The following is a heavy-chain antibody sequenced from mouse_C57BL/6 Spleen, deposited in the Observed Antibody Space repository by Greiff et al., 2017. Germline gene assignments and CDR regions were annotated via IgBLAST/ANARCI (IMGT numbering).Heavy chain of an antibody. CDR1: GYTFTDYE. J-gene: IGHJ1*03. CDR2: IDPETGGT. D-gene: IGHD1-1*01. Sequence: QVQLKQSGAELVRPGASVTLSCKASGYTFTDYEMHWVKQTPVHGLEWIGAIDPETGGTAYNQKFKGKAILTADKSSSTAYMELRSLTSEDSAVYYCTRSITTVVENWYFDVWGTGTTVTVSS. V-gene: IGHV1-15*01. CDR3: TRSITTVVENWYFDV.